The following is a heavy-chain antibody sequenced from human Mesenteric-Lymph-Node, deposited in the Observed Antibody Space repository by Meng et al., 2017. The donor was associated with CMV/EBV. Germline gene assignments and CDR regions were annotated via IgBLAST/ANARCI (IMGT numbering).Heavy chain of an antibody. CDR2: INGDGRRT. J-gene: IGHJ6*02. CDR3: AKDEFGGYCTNGVCSGRYYYYYGMDV. V-gene: IGHV3-74*01. D-gene: IGHD2-8*01. CDR1: GFTFSTNW. Sequence: GESLKISCAASGFTFSTNWMHWVRQAPGKGLVWVSGINGDGRRTTYADSVKGRFTISRDNSKNTLYLQMNSLRAEDTAVYYCAKDEFGGYCTNGVCSGRYYYYYGMDVWGQGTTVTVSS.